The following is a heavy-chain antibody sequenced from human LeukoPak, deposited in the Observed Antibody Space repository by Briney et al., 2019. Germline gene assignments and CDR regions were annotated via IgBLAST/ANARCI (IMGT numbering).Heavy chain of an antibody. CDR1: GGSISSGGYY. CDR3: ALGSDYGDYGGSFDY. D-gene: IGHD4-17*01. Sequence: KTSQTLSLTCTVSGGSISSGGYYWSWIRQHPGKGLEWIGYIYYSGSTYYNPSRKSRVTISVDTSKNQFSLKLSSVTAADTAVYYCALGSDYGDYGGSFDYWGQGTLVTVSS. J-gene: IGHJ4*02. CDR2: IYYSGST. V-gene: IGHV4-31*03.